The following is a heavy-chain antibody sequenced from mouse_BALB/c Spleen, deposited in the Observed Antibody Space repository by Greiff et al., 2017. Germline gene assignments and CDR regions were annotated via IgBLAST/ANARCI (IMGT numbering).Heavy chain of an antibody. V-gene: IGHV14-3*02. CDR3: ARGDSYAMDY. CDR1: GFTITDTY. J-gene: IGHJ4*01. CDR2: IDPENGNT. Sequence: EVLLQQSGAELVQPGASVKLSCTASGFTITDTYMHWVKQRPEQGLEWIGRIDPENGNTKSDSKFPGKATITANTSSNTACLQLRSLTSEETAVYYCARGDSYAMDYWGQGTSVTVSA. D-gene: IGHD2-13*01.